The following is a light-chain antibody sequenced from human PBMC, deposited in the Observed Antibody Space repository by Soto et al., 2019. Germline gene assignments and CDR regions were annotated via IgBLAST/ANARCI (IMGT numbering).Light chain of an antibody. CDR2: GSS. J-gene: IGKJ2*01. CDR3: QQYGSSPPYT. CDR1: QSVRNNY. V-gene: IGKV3-20*01. Sequence: EVVLTQSPGTLSLSPGERATLSCRASQSVRNNYLAWYQQKPGQSPKLLIFGSSDRATGIPDRFSGSGSGTDVTLTISRLEPEDFAVYYCQQYGSSPPYTFGQGTNLEIK.